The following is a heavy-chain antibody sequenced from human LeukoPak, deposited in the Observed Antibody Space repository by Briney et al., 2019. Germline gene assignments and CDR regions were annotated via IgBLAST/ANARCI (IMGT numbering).Heavy chain of an antibody. V-gene: IGHV3-49*03. J-gene: IGHJ6*02. CDR2: IRSKAYGGTT. D-gene: IGHD3-9*01. Sequence: GGSLRLSCTASGFTFGDYAMSWFRQAPGKGLEWVGFIRSKAYGGTTEYAASVKGRFTISRDDSKSIAYLQMNSLKTEDTAVYYCTRDRQPYDILTGYYMGYYYYYYGMDVWGQGTRSPSP. CDR3: TRDRQPYDILTGYYMGYYYYYYGMDV. CDR1: GFTFGDYA.